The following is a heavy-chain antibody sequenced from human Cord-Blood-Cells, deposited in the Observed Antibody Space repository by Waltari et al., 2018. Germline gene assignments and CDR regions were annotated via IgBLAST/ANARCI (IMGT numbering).Heavy chain of an antibody. D-gene: IGHD3-22*01. V-gene: IGHV1-24*01. CDR1: GYTLTELP. J-gene: IGHJ3*02. Sequence: QVQLVQSGAEVKKPGASVKVSCKVSGYTLTELPMHWVRQAPGKGLEWMGGFDPEDGETIYAQKFQGRVTMTEDTSTGTAYMELSSLRSEDTAVYYCATGPSGYDAFDIWGQGTMVTVSS. CDR3: ATGPSGYDAFDI. CDR2: FDPEDGET.